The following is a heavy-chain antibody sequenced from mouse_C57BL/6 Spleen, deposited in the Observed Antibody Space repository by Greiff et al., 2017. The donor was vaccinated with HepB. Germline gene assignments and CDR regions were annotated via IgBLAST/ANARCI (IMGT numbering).Heavy chain of an antibody. CDR1: GYTFTDYN. V-gene: IGHV1-22*01. CDR3: ARGEDYHGYFDV. Sequence: EVKLQQSGPELVKPGASVKMSCKASGYTFTDYNMHWVKQSHGKSLEWIGYINPNNGGTSYNQKFKGKATLTVNKSSSTAYMELRSLTSEDSAVYYCARGEDYHGYFDVWGTGTTVTVSS. D-gene: IGHD2-4*01. CDR2: INPNNGGT. J-gene: IGHJ1*03.